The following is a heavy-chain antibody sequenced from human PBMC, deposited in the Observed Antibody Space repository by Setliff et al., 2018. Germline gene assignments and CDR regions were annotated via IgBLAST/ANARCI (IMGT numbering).Heavy chain of an antibody. Sequence: GGSLRLSCAVFGFTFDSYAMSWVRQAAGKGMEWVGRMRSKSDSYATIYAAAVRGRFTISRDDSKNTAYLQMNSLKTEDTAVYYCAAAPAGSDVFDMWGQGTMVTVS. CDR1: GFTFDSYA. J-gene: IGHJ3*02. V-gene: IGHV3-73*01. CDR2: MRSKSDSYAT. CDR3: AAAPAGSDVFDM. D-gene: IGHD6-13*01.